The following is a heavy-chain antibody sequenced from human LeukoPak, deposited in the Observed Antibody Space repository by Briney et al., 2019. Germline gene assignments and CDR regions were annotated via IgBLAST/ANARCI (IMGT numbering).Heavy chain of an antibody. J-gene: IGHJ4*02. CDR3: ARFGGATVTTRYFDY. Sequence: SETLSLTCSVSGGSIRSYYWSWIRQPPGKGLEWIGYMYYSGSTNYNPSLKGRVTISVDTSKNQFSLKLSSVTAADTAVYYCARFGGATVTTRYFDYWGQGTLVTVSS. CDR2: MYYSGST. D-gene: IGHD4-17*01. V-gene: IGHV4-59*08. CDR1: GGSIRSYY.